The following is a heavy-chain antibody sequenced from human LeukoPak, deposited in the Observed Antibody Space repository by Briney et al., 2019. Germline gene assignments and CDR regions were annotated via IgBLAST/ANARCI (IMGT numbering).Heavy chain of an antibody. J-gene: IGHJ5*02. V-gene: IGHV4-4*07. CDR1: GGSIGHYY. CDR3: AGSFSVAGTGWFDP. D-gene: IGHD6-19*01. CDR2: IYTSGST. Sequence: PSETLSLTCTVSGGSIGHYYWSWIRQPAGKGLEWIGRIYTSGSTNCNPSLNSRVTMSVDTSKNQFSLRLTSVTAADTAVYYCAGSFSVAGTGWFDPWGQGTLVTVSS.